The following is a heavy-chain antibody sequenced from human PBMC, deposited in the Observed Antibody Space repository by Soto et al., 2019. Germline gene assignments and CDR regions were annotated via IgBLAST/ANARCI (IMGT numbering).Heavy chain of an antibody. J-gene: IGHJ6*02. CDR3: AKDLSAYCGGDCYSVYYYYYGMDV. V-gene: IGHV3-30*18. Sequence: GGSLRLSCAASGFTFSSYGMHWVRQAPGKGLEWVAVISYDGSNKYYADSVKGRFTISRDNSKNTLYLQMNSLRAEDTAVYYCAKDLSAYCGGDCYSVYYYYYGMDVWGQGTTVTVS. D-gene: IGHD2-21*02. CDR2: ISYDGSNK. CDR1: GFTFSSYG.